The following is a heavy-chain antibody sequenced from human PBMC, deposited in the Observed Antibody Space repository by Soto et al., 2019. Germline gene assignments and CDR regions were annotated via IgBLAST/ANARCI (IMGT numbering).Heavy chain of an antibody. CDR2: IYYSGGT. J-gene: IGHJ4*02. V-gene: IGHV4-39*01. CDR1: GGCMWISSYY. CDR3: ARQVSPGWLVYFDY. D-gene: IGHD6-19*01. Sequence: PSGCMSLTCTVCGGCMWISSYYVGWIRQPPGKGLEWIGSIYYSGGTYYNPSLKSRVTISVDTSKNQFSLKLSSVTAADTAVYYCARQVSPGWLVYFDYWGQRTLVTVSS.